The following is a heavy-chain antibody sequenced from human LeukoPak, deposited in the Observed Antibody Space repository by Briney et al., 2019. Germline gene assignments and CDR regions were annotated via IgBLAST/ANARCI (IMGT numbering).Heavy chain of an antibody. V-gene: IGHV3-7*01. Sequence: SGGSLRLSCAASGFTFTTYWMSWIRQLPGKGLEWVANTNQDGTEKYYVDSVKGRFTISRDNAKNSLDLQMNSLRVEDTGIYYCVKVAKYYYGSETYYFFEHWGQGTPVTASS. J-gene: IGHJ4*02. CDR1: GFTFTTYW. CDR2: TNQDGTEK. CDR3: VKVAKYYYGSETYYFFEH. D-gene: IGHD3-10*01.